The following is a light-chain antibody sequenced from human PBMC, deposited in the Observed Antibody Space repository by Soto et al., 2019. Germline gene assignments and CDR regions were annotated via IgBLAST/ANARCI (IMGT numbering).Light chain of an antibody. Sequence: QSVLPQSPSVSAAPGQKVTISCSGRSSNIGNNYVSWYQQLPGTAPKLLIYDNNKRPSGIPDRFSGSKSGTSGTLDITGLQTGDEADYYCATWDGSLPGEVFGGGTKLTVL. CDR1: SSNIGNNY. V-gene: IGLV1-51*01. CDR3: ATWDGSLPGEV. J-gene: IGLJ2*01. CDR2: DNN.